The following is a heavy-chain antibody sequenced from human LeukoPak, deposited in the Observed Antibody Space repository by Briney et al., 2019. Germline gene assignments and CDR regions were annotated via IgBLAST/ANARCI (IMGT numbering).Heavy chain of an antibody. CDR2: INSDGSST. CDR1: GFTFSSYW. D-gene: IGHD7-27*01. Sequence: PGGSLRLSCAASGFTFSSYWMHWVRQAPGKGLVWVSRINSDGSSTSYADSVKGRFTISRDNAKNTLYLQMNSLRAEDTAVYYCARGPRGTGDVDYWGQGTLVTVSS. V-gene: IGHV3-74*01. CDR3: ARGPRGTGDVDY. J-gene: IGHJ4*02.